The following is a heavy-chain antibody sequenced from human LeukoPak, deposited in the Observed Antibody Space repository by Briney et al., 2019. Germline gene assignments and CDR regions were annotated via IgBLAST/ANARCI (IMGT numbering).Heavy chain of an antibody. D-gene: IGHD2-2*01. V-gene: IGHV4-59*08. CDR3: ARAASAAAVLDY. J-gene: IGHJ4*02. Sequence: SETLSLTCTVSGGSISSYYWSWIRQPPGKGLEWIGYIFYRGSTNYNSSLKDRVTISVDTYNNQFSLKLTSVTAADTAVYYCARAASAAAVLDYWGQGTLVTVSS. CDR1: GGSISSYY. CDR2: IFYRGST.